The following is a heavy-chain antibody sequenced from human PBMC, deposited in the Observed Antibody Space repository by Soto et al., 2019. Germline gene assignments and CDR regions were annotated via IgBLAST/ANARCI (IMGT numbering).Heavy chain of an antibody. CDR2: IYYSGST. Sequence: SETLSLTCTVSGGSISSGGYYWSWIRQHPGKGLEWIGYIYYSGSTNYDPSLKSRVTISVDTSKNQFSLKLSSVTAADTAVYYCARVLAAGLLDYWGQGTLVTVSS. CDR1: GGSISSGGYY. V-gene: IGHV4-61*08. CDR3: ARVLAAGLLDY. J-gene: IGHJ4*02. D-gene: IGHD6-13*01.